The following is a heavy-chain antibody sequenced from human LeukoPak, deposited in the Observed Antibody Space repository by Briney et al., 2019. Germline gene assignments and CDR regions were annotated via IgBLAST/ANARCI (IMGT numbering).Heavy chain of an antibody. CDR1: GGTFSSYA. D-gene: IGHD5-12*01. CDR2: IIPMSTTT. V-gene: IGHV1-69*13. Sequence: ASVKVSCKASGGTFSSYAISWVRQAPGQGLEWMGGIIPMSTTTKYAQKFQGRVTITADESTSTAFMELSSLRSEDTAVYYCARTYEGNYFDYWGQGTLVTVSS. J-gene: IGHJ4*02. CDR3: ARTYEGNYFDY.